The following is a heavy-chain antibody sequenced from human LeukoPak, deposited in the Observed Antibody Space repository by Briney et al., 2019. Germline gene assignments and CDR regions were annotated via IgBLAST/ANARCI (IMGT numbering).Heavy chain of an antibody. D-gene: IGHD5-12*01. Sequence: PSETLSLTCAVYGGSFSGYYWSWIRQPPGKGLEWIGEINHSGSTNYNPSLKSRVTISVGTSKNQLSLKLSSVTAADTAVYYCARHCGYSGYLNYYYYYMDVWGKGTTVTISS. CDR3: ARHCGYSGYLNYYYYYMDV. J-gene: IGHJ6*03. CDR1: GGSFSGYY. V-gene: IGHV4-34*01. CDR2: INHSGST.